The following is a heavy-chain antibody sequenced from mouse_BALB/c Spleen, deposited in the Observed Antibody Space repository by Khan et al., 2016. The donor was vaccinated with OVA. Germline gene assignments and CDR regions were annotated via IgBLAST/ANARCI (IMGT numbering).Heavy chain of an antibody. D-gene: IGHD2-10*01. CDR3: ARQPYYHYNIMDY. J-gene: IGHJ4*01. CDR2: IWSDGST. Sequence: VELVESGPGLAAPSQSLSITCTISGFSLTHYGVHWVRQPPGKGLEWLVVIWSDGSTNYNSVLKSRLTVTKDNSQSQVFLKMNSLQTDDTAIYFCARQPYYHYNIMDYWGQGTSVTVSS. CDR1: GFSLTHYG. V-gene: IGHV2-6-1*01.